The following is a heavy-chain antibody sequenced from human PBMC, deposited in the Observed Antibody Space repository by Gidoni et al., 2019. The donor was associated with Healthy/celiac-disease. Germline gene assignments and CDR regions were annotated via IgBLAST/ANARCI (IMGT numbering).Heavy chain of an antibody. Sequence: EVQLVESGGGLVQPGGCLRLSCAASGFTFSSYHMHWVRQSPGKGLEGVSAIGTAGDTYYPGSVKGRFNIARENAKNSLYLQRNSLRAVDTAVYYCARDRGSSGWFDPWGQGTLVTVSA. V-gene: IGHV3-13*04. CDR3: ARDRGSSGWFDP. D-gene: IGHD6-6*01. CDR2: IGTAGDT. CDR1: GFTFSSYH. J-gene: IGHJ5*02.